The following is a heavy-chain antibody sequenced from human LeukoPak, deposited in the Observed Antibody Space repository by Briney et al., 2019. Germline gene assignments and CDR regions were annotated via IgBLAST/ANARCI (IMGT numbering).Heavy chain of an antibody. D-gene: IGHD3-10*01. V-gene: IGHV5-51*01. CDR2: IYPADSDT. CDR1: GSSFTDYW. Sequence: GESLKISCQVSGSSFTDYWIGWVRQMPGKGLESMGIIYPADSDTTYSPSFQGQVTISADKSISTVYLQWSSRKASDTAMYYCARQTRDGSKNRGYYFDYWGQGTLVTVSS. J-gene: IGHJ4*02. CDR3: ARQTRDGSKNRGYYFDY.